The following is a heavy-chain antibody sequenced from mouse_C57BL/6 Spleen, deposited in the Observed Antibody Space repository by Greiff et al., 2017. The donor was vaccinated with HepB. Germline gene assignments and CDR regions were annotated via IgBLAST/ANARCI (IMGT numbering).Heavy chain of an antibody. CDR1: GYTFTSYW. D-gene: IGHD1-1*01. Sequence: QVQLQQPGAELVMPGASVKLSCKASGYTFTSYWMHWVKQRPGQGLEWIGEIDPSDSYTNYNQKFKGKSTLTVDKSSSTAYMQLSSLTSEDSAVYYCARITTVVEGYFDYWGQGTTLTVSS. CDR3: ARITTVVEGYFDY. CDR2: IDPSDSYT. V-gene: IGHV1-69*01. J-gene: IGHJ2*01.